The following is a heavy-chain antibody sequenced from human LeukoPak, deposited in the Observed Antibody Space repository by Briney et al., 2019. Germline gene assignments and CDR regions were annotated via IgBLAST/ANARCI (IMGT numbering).Heavy chain of an antibody. CDR1: GASISSYY. D-gene: IGHD3-10*01. CDR3: ARTSYYGSGSSPGAFDI. J-gene: IGHJ3*02. Sequence: SETLSLTCTVSGASISSYYWSWIRQPPGKGLEWIGYIYYSGSTNYNPSLKSRVTISVDTSKNQFSLKLSSVTAADTAVYYCARTSYYGSGSSPGAFDIWGQGTMVTVSS. V-gene: IGHV4-59*08. CDR2: IYYSGST.